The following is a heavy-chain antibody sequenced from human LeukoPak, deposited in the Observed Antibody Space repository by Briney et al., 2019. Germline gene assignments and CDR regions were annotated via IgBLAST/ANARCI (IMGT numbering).Heavy chain of an antibody. V-gene: IGHV1-69*05. D-gene: IGHD6-19*01. CDR1: GGTFSSYA. CDR3: ASLHYSSGWDFDY. Sequence: SVKVSCKASGGTFSSYAISWVRQAPGQGLEWMGGIIPIFGTANYAQKFQGRVTITTDESTSTAYMELSSLRSEDTAVYYCASLHYSSGWDFDYWGQGTLVTVSS. CDR2: IIPIFGTA. J-gene: IGHJ4*02.